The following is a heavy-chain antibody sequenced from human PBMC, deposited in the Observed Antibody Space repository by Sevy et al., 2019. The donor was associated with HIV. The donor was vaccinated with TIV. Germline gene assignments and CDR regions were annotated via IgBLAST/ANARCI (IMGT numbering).Heavy chain of an antibody. D-gene: IGHD3-22*01. CDR3: GTTREYYSDSSGYIDY. Sequence: ASVKVSCKVSGYTLTELSMHWVRQAPGIGLEWMGRFDPEDGETIYAQKFQGRVTMTEDPSTDTAYMELSSLRSEDTAVYYCGTTREYYSDSSGYIDYWGQGTLVTVSS. CDR2: FDPEDGET. CDR1: GYTLTELS. V-gene: IGHV1-24*01. J-gene: IGHJ4*02.